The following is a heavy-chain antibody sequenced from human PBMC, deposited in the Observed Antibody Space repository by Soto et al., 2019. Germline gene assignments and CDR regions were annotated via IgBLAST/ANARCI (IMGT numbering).Heavy chain of an antibody. CDR2: ISSNGGST. D-gene: IGHD5-18*01. CDR3: VKDPGGYSYGWVYFDY. J-gene: IGHJ4*02. Sequence: GGSLRLSCSASGFTFSSYAMHWVRQAPGKGLEYVSAISSNGGSTYYADSVKGRFTISRDNSKNTLYLQMSSLRAEDTAVYYCVKDPGGYSYGWVYFDYWGQGTLVTVSS. CDR1: GFTFSSYA. V-gene: IGHV3-64D*08.